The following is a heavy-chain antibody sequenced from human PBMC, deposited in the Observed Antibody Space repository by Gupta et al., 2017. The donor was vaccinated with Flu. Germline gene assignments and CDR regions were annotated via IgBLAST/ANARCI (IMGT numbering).Heavy chain of an antibody. D-gene: IGHD5-12*01. V-gene: IGHV3-23*01. CDR3: AKDPLGYSGYDFYFDY. Sequence: EVQLLESGGGLVQPGGSLRLSCAAPGFTFSSSAMSWVRQAPGKGLEWVSAIRGSGGSTYYADSVKGRFTISRDKSKNTLYLQMNSLRAEDTAVYYCAKDPLGYSGYDFYFDYWGQGTLVTVSS. CDR2: IRGSGGST. J-gene: IGHJ4*02. CDR1: GFTFSSSA.